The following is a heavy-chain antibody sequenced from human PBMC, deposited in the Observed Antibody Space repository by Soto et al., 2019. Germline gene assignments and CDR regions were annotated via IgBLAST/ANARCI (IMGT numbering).Heavy chain of an antibody. CDR2: IIPIFGTA. V-gene: IGHV1-69*13. D-gene: IGHD2-2*01. CDR1: GGTFSSYA. Sequence: GTSVKVSCKASGGTFSSYASSWVRQAPGQGLEWMGGIIPIFGTANYAQKFQGRVTITADESTSTAYMELSSLRSEDTAVYYCARGRYCISTSCYGGENFDYWGQGTLVTVSS. J-gene: IGHJ4*02. CDR3: ARGRYCISTSCYGGENFDY.